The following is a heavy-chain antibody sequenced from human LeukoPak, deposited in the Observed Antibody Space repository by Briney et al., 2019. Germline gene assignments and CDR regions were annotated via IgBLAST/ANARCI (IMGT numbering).Heavy chain of an antibody. Sequence: ASVKVSCKASGYTFTSNYIHWVRQAPGQGRECMGMIYPRDGSTSYAQKFQGRVTVTRDTSTSTVHMELSGLRSEDTAVYYCARDQEGFDYWGQGTLVSVSS. V-gene: IGHV1-46*01. J-gene: IGHJ4*02. CDR1: GYTFTSNY. CDR2: IYPRDGST. CDR3: ARDQEGFDY.